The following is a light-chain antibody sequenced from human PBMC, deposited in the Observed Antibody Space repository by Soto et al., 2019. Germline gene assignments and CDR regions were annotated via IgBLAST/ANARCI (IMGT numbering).Light chain of an antibody. CDR3: QQYGRSLWT. CDR1: QSFSSRY. J-gene: IGKJ1*01. CDR2: DAS. Sequence: EIVLTQSPGTLSLSPGDRATLSCRASQSFSSRYLAWYQQKPGQAPRLLIYDASSRATGIPDRFSGSGSGTDFTLIISRLEPEDFAVYYCQQYGRSLWTFGQGTKVDIK. V-gene: IGKV3-20*01.